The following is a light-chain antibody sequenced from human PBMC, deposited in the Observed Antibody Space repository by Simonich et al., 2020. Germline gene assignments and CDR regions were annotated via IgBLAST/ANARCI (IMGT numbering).Light chain of an antibody. Sequence: QSVLTQPPSVSGAPGQRVTISCTGSSSNIGAGHDVHWYQQLPGTAPKPLIYGNSNRPSGVPDRFSGSKSGTSASVAITGLQAEDEADYYCQSYDSSLSGWVFGGGTKLTVL. CDR2: GNS. V-gene: IGLV1-40*01. J-gene: IGLJ3*02. CDR3: QSYDSSLSGWV. CDR1: SSNIGAGHD.